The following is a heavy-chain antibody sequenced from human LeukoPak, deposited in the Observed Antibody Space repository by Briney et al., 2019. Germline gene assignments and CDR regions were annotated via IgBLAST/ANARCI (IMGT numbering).Heavy chain of an antibody. D-gene: IGHD3-10*01. CDR1: GYTFTVYF. CDR3: ARDRSGILGYYYNGMDV. J-gene: IGHJ6*02. V-gene: IGHV1-2*06. CDR2: INPNSGAT. Sequence: ASMKVSCKASGYTFTVYFIHWVRQAPGQGLEWMGRINPNSGATDYAQKFQGRVTMTRHTSITAAHMELSRLRSDDTAVYYCARDRSGILGYYYNGMDVWGQGTTVTVSS.